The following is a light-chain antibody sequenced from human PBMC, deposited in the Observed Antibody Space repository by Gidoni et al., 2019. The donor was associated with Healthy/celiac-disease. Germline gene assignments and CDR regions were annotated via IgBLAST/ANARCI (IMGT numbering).Light chain of an antibody. CDR2: WAS. Sequence: DIVMTQSPDSLAVSLGERATINCKSSQSVLYSSNNMNYLAWYQQKPGQPPELLIYWASTRESGVPDRFSGSGSGTDFTLTISSLQAEDVAVYYCQQYYSTPLTFGGGTKVEIK. J-gene: IGKJ4*01. CDR3: QQYYSTPLT. CDR1: QSVLYSSNNMNY. V-gene: IGKV4-1*01.